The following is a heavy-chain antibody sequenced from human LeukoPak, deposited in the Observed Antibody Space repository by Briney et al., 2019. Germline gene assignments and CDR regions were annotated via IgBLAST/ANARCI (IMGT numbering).Heavy chain of an antibody. CDR1: GFTFDNYA. J-gene: IGHJ4*02. CDR3: VKASWLAELLSNFDY. V-gene: IGHV3-9*01. D-gene: IGHD3-10*01. CDR2: ISCSSGST. Sequence: PGGSLRLSCAASGFTFDNYAMSWVRQAPGKGLEWVSAISCSSGSTYYADSVKGRFTISRDNSKNSLYLQMNSLRAEDTALYYSVKASWLAELLSNFDYWGQGTLVTVSS.